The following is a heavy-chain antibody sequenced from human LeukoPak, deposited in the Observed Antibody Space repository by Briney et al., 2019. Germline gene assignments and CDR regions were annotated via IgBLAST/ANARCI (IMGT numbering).Heavy chain of an antibody. Sequence: GSSLRLSCAASGLTFSSYAMHWVRQAPGKGLEWVAVISYDGSNKYYADSVKGRFTISGDKSKNTLYLQMNSLRPEDTAFYYCARGPGPIAGAKNPFDIWGQGTMVTVSS. D-gene: IGHD1-26*01. J-gene: IGHJ3*02. CDR3: ARGPGPIAGAKNPFDI. CDR1: GLTFSSYA. CDR2: ISYDGSNK. V-gene: IGHV3-30*01.